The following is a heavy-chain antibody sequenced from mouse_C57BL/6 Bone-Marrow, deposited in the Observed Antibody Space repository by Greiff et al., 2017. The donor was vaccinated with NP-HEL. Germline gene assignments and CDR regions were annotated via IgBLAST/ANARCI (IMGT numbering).Heavy chain of an antibody. CDR2: IRNKANGYTT. CDR3: ARSNAMDY. V-gene: IGHV7-3*01. CDR1: GFTFTAYY. J-gene: IGHJ4*01. Sequence: EVQVVESGGGLVQPGGSLSLSCAASGFTFTAYYMSWVRQPPGKALEWLGFIRNKANGYTTEYSASVKGRFTISRDNSQSILYLQMNALRAEDSATYYCARSNAMDYWGQGTSVTVSS.